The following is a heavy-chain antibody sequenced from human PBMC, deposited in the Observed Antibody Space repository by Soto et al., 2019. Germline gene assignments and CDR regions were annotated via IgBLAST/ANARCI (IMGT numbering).Heavy chain of an antibody. V-gene: IGHV1-3*01. Sequence: GASVKVSCKASGYTFTSYAMHWVRQAPGQRLEWMGWINAGNGNTKYSQKFQGRVTITRDTSASTAYMELSSLRSEDTAVYYCARDVGAGYCSGGSCYSGSFDYWGQGTLVTVSS. J-gene: IGHJ4*02. CDR3: ARDVGAGYCSGGSCYSGSFDY. CDR2: INAGNGNT. CDR1: GYTFTSYA. D-gene: IGHD2-15*01.